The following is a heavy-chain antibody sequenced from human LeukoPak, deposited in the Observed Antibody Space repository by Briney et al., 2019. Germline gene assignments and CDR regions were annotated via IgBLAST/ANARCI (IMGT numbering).Heavy chain of an antibody. J-gene: IGHJ4*02. V-gene: IGHV3-49*04. Sequence: GGSLRLSCTASGFTFGDYAMTWVRQAPGKGLEWVGFIRSKIYGGTPEYAASVKGRFTISRDDSKGVAYLQMNSLKAEDTAVYYCTRDQTPYYWGQGTLVTVSS. CDR1: GFTFGDYA. CDR3: TRDQTPYY. CDR2: IRSKIYGGTP.